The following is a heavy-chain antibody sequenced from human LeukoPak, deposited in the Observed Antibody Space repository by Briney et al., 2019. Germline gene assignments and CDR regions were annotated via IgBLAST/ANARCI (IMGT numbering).Heavy chain of an antibody. CDR2: INPNSGGT. Sequence: ASVKLSFKASGYTFTVYYMHWVRQAPGQGLEWMGWINPNSGGTNYAQKFQGRVTMTRDTSISTAYMELSRLRSDDTAVYYCAREAPPYYDILTGYYNVRYFDYWGQGTLVTVSS. CDR1: GYTFTVYY. CDR3: AREAPPYYDILTGYYNVRYFDY. V-gene: IGHV1-2*02. D-gene: IGHD3-9*01. J-gene: IGHJ4*02.